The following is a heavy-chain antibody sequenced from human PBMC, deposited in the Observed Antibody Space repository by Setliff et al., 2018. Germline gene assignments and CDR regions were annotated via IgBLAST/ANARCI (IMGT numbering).Heavy chain of an antibody. CDR2: FIPVLRKA. D-gene: IGHD2-15*01. J-gene: IGHJ4*02. CDR3: ARELRSPYWHIDF. Sequence: GASVKVSCKASGYTFTSYAVTWVRQAPGQGLEWMGRFIPVLRKANYAQRFQGRVTITADESTSTGYLELSRLRSEDTAIYYCARELRSPYWHIDFWGQGTLVTVSS. CDR1: GYTFTSYA. V-gene: IGHV1-69*13.